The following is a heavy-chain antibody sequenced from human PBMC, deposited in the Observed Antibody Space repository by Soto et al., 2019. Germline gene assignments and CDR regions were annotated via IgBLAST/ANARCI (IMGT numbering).Heavy chain of an antibody. CDR2: IRSKAYGGTT. J-gene: IGHJ4*02. Sequence: GGSLRLSCTGSGFTFGDYAMSWFRQAPGKGLEWVGFIRSKAYGGTTDYAAPVKGRFTISRDDSKNTLYLQMNSLKTEDTAVYYCTTAENYYDRSGYHYVDYWGQGTLVTVCS. CDR3: TTAENYYDRSGYHYVDY. V-gene: IGHV3-49*03. CDR1: GFTFGDYA. D-gene: IGHD3-22*01.